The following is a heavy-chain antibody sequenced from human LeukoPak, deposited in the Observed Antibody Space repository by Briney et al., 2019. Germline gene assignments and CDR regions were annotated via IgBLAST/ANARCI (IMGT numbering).Heavy chain of an antibody. CDR1: GFTFSTYD. Sequence: GGSLRLSCVASGFTFSTYDMNWVRQAPGKGLEWVSAISGSGGSTYYADSVKGRFTISRDNSKNTLYLQMNSLRAEDTAVYYCATTTPTYYCDSSGTGDASDIWGQGTMATVSS. V-gene: IGHV3-23*01. J-gene: IGHJ3*02. CDR3: ATTTPTYYCDSSGTGDASDI. CDR2: ISGSGGST. D-gene: IGHD3-22*01.